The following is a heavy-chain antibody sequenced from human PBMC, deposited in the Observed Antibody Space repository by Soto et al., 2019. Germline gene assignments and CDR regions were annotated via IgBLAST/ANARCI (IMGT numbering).Heavy chain of an antibody. V-gene: IGHV4-31*03. Sequence: SETLSLTCTVSGGSISSGGYYWSWIRQHPGKGLEWIGYIYYSGSTYYNPSLKSRVTISVDTSKNQFSLKLSSVTAADTAVYYCARGIVVVVAAGPYYFDYWGQGTLVTSPQ. J-gene: IGHJ4*02. CDR2: IYYSGST. D-gene: IGHD2-15*01. CDR1: GGSISSGGYY. CDR3: ARGIVVVVAAGPYYFDY.